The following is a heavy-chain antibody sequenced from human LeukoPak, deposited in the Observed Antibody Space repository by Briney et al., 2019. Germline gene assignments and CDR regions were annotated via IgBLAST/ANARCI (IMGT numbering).Heavy chain of an antibody. J-gene: IGHJ4*02. Sequence: NPGGSLRLSCTASGFTFNNAWMSWVRQAPGKGLEWVSIISSSSSYIYYADSVKGRFTISRDNAKNALYLQMNSLRVEDTAVYYCARDGRCGGDCYASWGQGTLVTVSS. D-gene: IGHD2-21*02. V-gene: IGHV3-21*01. CDR3: ARDGRCGGDCYAS. CDR1: GFTFNNAW. CDR2: ISSSSSYI.